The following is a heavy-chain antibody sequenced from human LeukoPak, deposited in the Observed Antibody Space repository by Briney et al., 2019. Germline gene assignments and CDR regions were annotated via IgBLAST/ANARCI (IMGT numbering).Heavy chain of an antibody. Sequence: AGGSLRLSCAASEFTFSNYGMSWVRQAPGKGLEWVSSISHDGDGTYYADSVKGRFTISRDNSKKMLYLQMYSLRAEDTALYYCARDLVGGRYFPHYFYMDVWGKGTAVTISS. CDR1: EFTFSNYG. CDR3: ARDLVGGRYFPHYFYMDV. D-gene: IGHD1-26*01. J-gene: IGHJ6*03. V-gene: IGHV3-23*01. CDR2: ISHDGDGT.